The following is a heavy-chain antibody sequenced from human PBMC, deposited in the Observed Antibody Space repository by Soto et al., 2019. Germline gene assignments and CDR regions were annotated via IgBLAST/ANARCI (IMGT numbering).Heavy chain of an antibody. CDR3: ATGTSWNFDY. V-gene: IGHV1-24*01. CDR1: GYTLTELS. CDR2: FDPEDGET. J-gene: IGHJ4*02. D-gene: IGHD1-7*01. Sequence: ASVKVSCKVSGYTLTELSMHWVRQAPGKGLEWMGGFDPEDGETIYAQKFQGRVTMTEDTSTDTAYMELSSLRSEDTAGYYGATGTSWNFDYWGQGTLVTVSS.